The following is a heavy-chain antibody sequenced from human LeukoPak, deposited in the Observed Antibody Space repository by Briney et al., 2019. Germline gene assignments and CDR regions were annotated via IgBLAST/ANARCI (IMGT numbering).Heavy chain of an antibody. V-gene: IGHV1-18*04. CDR1: GYTFTSYG. J-gene: IGHJ4*02. CDR2: ISAYNGNT. D-gene: IGHD2-2*01. CDR3: ARDRGGYCSSTSCYQDNTFDY. Sequence: GASVKVSCKASGYTFTSYGISWVRQAPGQGLEWMGWISAYNGNTNYAQKLQGRVTMTTDTSTSTAYMELRSLRSDVTAVYYCARDRGGYCSSTSCYQDNTFDYWGQGTLVTVSS.